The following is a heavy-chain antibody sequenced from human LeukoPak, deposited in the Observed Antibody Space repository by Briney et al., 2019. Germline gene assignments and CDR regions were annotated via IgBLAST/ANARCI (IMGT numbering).Heavy chain of an antibody. V-gene: IGHV1-69*05. J-gene: IGHJ4*02. CDR1: GGTFSSYA. CDR3: ARDVDNWKDVGDY. Sequence: ASVKVSCKASGGTFSSYAISWVRQAPGQGLEWMGRIIPIFGTANYAQKFRGRVTITTDESTSTAYMELSSLRSEDTAVYYCARDVDNWKDVGDYWGQGTLVTVSS. D-gene: IGHD1-1*01. CDR2: IIPIFGTA.